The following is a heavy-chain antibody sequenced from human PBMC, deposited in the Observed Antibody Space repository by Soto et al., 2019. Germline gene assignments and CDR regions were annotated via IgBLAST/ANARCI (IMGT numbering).Heavy chain of an antibody. CDR1: GGSISSYY. CDR3: ARVAYYDSSGYYSVPINWFDS. CDR2: IYYSGST. V-gene: IGHV4-59*01. D-gene: IGHD3-22*01. Sequence: SETLSLTCTVSGGSISSYYWSWIRQPPGKGLEWIGYIYYSGSTNYNPSLKSRVTISVDTSKNQFSLKLSSVTAADTAVYYCARVAYYDSSGYYSVPINWFDSWGQGTLVPVSS. J-gene: IGHJ5*01.